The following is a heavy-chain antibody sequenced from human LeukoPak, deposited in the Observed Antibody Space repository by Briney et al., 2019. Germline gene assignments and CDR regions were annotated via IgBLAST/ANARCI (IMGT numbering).Heavy chain of an antibody. CDR1: GGSISSYY. J-gene: IGHJ6*02. V-gene: IGHV4-4*07. D-gene: IGHD3-22*01. CDR2: IYSSGIT. Sequence: SETLSLTCSVSGGSISSYYWSWIRQPAGEGLEFIGRIYSSGITNYNPSLESRVTMSVDTSKNQFSLKLSSVTAADTAVYYCARMSVTSSAITMMSYYYYYYGMDVWGQGTTVTVSS. CDR3: ARMSVTSSAITMMSYYYYYYGMDV.